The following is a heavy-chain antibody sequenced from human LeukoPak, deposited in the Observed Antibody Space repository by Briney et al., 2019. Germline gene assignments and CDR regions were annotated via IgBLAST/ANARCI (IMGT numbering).Heavy chain of an antibody. Sequence: GGSLRLSCAASGFTFSSFWMHWVRQAPGKGLVWVSRVSDDGSTTTYADSVKGRFTISRDNAKDTLYLQMNSLRPEDTAVYYCVRHNAARAFDIWGQGTMVIVSS. V-gene: IGHV3-74*03. J-gene: IGHJ3*02. CDR1: GFTFSSFW. CDR3: VRHNAARAFDI. D-gene: IGHD1-1*01. CDR2: VSDDGSTT.